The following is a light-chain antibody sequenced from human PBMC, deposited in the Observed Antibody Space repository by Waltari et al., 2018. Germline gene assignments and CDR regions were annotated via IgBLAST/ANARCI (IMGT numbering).Light chain of an antibody. Sequence: QSLVTQPPSVSGIPGQRVTVSCSGSSSNIGNTAVTWYQQVPGSAPKLLIYGNDQRPSGVPARYSASKSGTSASLVINGVQSDDEADFYCAAWDDNLNGPIFGSGTRVTVL. J-gene: IGLJ1*01. CDR2: GND. CDR3: AAWDDNLNGPI. V-gene: IGLV1-44*01. CDR1: SSNIGNTA.